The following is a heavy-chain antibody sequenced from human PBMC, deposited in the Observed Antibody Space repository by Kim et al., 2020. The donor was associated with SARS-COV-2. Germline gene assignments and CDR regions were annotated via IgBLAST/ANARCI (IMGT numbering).Heavy chain of an antibody. CDR3: ARGGVATIWSY. J-gene: IGHJ4*02. CDR2: T. V-gene: IGHV4-59*09. Sequence: TNYNPSLRGRATMSVDTSKNQFSLNLTSGTPADTAVYYCARGGVATIWSYWGQGTLVTVSS. D-gene: IGHD5-12*01.